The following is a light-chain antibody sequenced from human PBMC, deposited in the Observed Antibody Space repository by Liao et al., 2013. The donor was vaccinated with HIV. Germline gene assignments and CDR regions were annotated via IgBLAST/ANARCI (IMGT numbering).Light chain of an antibody. CDR1: KLGDKY. CDR2: QDS. V-gene: IGLV3-1*01. Sequence: SYELTQPPSVSVSPGQTASITCSGDKLGDKYACWYQQKPGQSPVLVIYQDSKRPSGIPERFSGSNSGNTATLTLSGTQAMDEADYYCQAWDSSTWVFGGGT. CDR3: QAWDSSTWV. J-gene: IGLJ3*02.